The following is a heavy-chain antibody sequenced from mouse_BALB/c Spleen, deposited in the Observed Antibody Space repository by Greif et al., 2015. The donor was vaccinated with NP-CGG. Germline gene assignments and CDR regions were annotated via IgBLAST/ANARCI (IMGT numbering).Heavy chain of an antibody. Sequence: QVQLQQSGAELAKPGASVKMSCKASGYTFTSYWMHWVKQRPGQGLEWIGYINPSTGYTEYNQKFKDKATLTADKSSSPAYMQLSSLTSEDSAVYYCARRDSSGYGYWGQGTTLTVSS. CDR1: GYTFTSYW. CDR2: INPSTGYT. J-gene: IGHJ2*01. V-gene: IGHV1-7*01. CDR3: ARRDSSGYGY. D-gene: IGHD3-2*01.